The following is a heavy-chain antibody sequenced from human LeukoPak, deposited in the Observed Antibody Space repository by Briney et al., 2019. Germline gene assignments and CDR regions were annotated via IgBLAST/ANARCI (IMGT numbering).Heavy chain of an antibody. CDR2: IKQDGSEK. J-gene: IGHJ4*02. V-gene: IGHV3-7*01. CDR1: GFTFSSYW. D-gene: IGHD2-15*01. Sequence: GGSLRLSCAASGFTFSSYWMSWVRQAPGKGLEWVANIKQDGSEKYYVDSVKGRFTISRDNAKNSPYLQMNSLRAEDTAVYYCARDLSLYCSGGSCYSLNYWGQGTLVTVSS. CDR3: ARDLSLYCSGGSCYSLNY.